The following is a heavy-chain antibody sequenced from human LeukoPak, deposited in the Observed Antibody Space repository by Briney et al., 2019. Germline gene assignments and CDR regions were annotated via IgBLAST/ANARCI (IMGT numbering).Heavy chain of an antibody. CDR3: AATLTVTTGSAYFGMDV. V-gene: IGHV1-58*01. Sequence: SVKVSCKASGFTFGTSAVQWVRQARGQRLEWIGWIVVGSVNTNYAQKFQERVTITRDMSTSTAYMELTSLRSEDTAVYYCAATLTVTTGSAYFGMDVWGQGTTVTVSS. CDR2: IVVGSVNT. CDR1: GFTFGTSA. J-gene: IGHJ6*02. D-gene: IGHD4-17*01.